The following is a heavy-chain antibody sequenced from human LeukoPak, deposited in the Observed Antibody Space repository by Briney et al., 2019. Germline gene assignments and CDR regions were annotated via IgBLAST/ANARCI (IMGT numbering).Heavy chain of an antibody. CDR1: GYTFTGYY. CDR3: ARGGGYCSSTSCHLPYD. Sequence: ASVKVSCKASGYTFTGYYMRWVRQAPGQGLEWMGWINPNSGGTNYAQKFQGRVTMTRDTSISTAYMELSRLRSDDTAVYYCARGGGYCSSTSCHLPYDWGQGTLVTVSS. D-gene: IGHD2-2*01. CDR2: INPNSGGT. V-gene: IGHV1-2*02. J-gene: IGHJ4*02.